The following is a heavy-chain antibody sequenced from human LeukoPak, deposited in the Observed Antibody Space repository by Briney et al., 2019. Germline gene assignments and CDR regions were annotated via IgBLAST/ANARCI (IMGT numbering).Heavy chain of an antibody. D-gene: IGHD3-16*02. J-gene: IGHJ5*02. CDR1: GGSISAIPYY. V-gene: IGHV4-39*02. Sequence: SETLSLTCTISGGSISAIPYYWGWIRQPPGKGLEWIGSVYYPGSPYYSPSLKTRVTISVDTPKNQFSLKLSSVTAADTAVYYCARDYYDYVWGSYRPNWFDPWGQGTLVTVSS. CDR3: ARDYYDYVWGSYRPNWFDP. CDR2: VYYPGSP.